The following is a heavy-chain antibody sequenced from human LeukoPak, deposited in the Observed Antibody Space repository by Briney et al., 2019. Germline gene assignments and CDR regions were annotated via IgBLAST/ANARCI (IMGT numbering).Heavy chain of an antibody. Sequence: GASVKVSCKASGYTFTNNFMHWVRQAPGQGLEWMGLINPTGGSTGYAQKFQGRVTMTRDMSTSTDYMELSSLRSEDTAIYYCARDNSVGDNAWWFDPWGQGTLVTVSS. D-gene: IGHD1-26*01. J-gene: IGHJ5*02. CDR1: GYTFTNNF. V-gene: IGHV1-46*01. CDR3: ARDNSVGDNAWWFDP. CDR2: INPTGGST.